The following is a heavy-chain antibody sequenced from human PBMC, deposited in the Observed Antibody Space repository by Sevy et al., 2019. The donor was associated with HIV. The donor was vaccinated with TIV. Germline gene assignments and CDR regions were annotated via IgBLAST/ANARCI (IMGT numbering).Heavy chain of an antibody. V-gene: IGHV3-21*01. Sequence: GGSLRLSCVVSGFTFSSYTMNWVRQAPGKGLEWVSSISRSSYYKYYADSLKGRFTISRDNAKNSLYLQMNSLRVEDTAVYYCARDEGSSGFDAFDIWGQGTMVTVSS. J-gene: IGHJ3*02. CDR3: ARDEGSSGFDAFDI. D-gene: IGHD3-22*01. CDR2: ISRSSYYK. CDR1: GFTFSSYT.